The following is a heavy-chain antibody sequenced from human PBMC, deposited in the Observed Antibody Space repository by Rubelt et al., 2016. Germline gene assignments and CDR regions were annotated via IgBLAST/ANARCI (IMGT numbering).Heavy chain of an antibody. CDR1: GGSFSGYY. D-gene: IGHD3-10*01. Sequence: QVQLQQWGAGLLKPSETLSLTCAVYGGSFSGYYWSWIRQPPGKGLEWIGEINHSGSTNYNPSLKSRVTISVDTSKNQVLLRLRSVTAEDTAVYYVARGGRYSGSGSYQGHNWFDPWGQRTLVTVSS. CDR3: ARGGRYSGSGSYQGHNWFDP. J-gene: IGHJ5*02. CDR2: INHSGST. V-gene: IGHV4-34*01.